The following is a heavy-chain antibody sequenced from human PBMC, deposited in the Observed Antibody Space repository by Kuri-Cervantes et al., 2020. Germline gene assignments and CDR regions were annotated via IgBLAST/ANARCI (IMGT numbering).Heavy chain of an antibody. CDR1: GFTFSTSA. V-gene: IGHV3-23*01. D-gene: IGHD3-10*01. J-gene: IGHJ4*02. Sequence: GGSLRLSCAASGFTFSTSAMAWVRQAPGKGLECVSGISPTGDTTYYVDSVKGRFTISRDNSENTLYLQINSLRAEDTALYYCAKDHQGVVPDCFDSWGQGTLVTVSS. CDR2: ISPTGDTT. CDR3: AKDHQGVVPDCFDS.